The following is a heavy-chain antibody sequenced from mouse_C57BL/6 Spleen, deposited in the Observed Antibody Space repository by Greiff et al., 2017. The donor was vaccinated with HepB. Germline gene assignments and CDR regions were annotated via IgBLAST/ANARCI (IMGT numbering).Heavy chain of an antibody. CDR1: GYTFTSYW. J-gene: IGHJ3*01. CDR2: IYPGNSDT. D-gene: IGHD1-1*01. Sequence: VQLQQSGTVLARPGASVKMSCKTSGYTFTSYWMHWVKQRPGQGLEWTGAIYPGNSDTSYNQKFKGKAKLTAVTSASTAYMELSSLTNEDSAVYYFTSITTLVARGFAYWGQGTLVTVSA. CDR3: TSITTLVARGFAY. V-gene: IGHV1-5*01.